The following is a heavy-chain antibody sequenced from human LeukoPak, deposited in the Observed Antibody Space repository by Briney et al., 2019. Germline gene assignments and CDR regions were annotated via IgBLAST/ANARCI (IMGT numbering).Heavy chain of an antibody. V-gene: IGHV4-38-2*01. CDR3: ASGRGGPPGYASGDFDF. CDR1: SYSISSGYY. Sequence: PSETLSLTCAVSSYSISSGYYWDWIRQPPGKGLEWIGTIFYSGRAYYNPSLKSRVTMSVDTSKNQFSLKLTSVTAAATAVYFLASGRGGPPGYASGDFDFWGQGTLVTVSS. D-gene: IGHD5-12*01. CDR2: IFYSGRA. J-gene: IGHJ4*02.